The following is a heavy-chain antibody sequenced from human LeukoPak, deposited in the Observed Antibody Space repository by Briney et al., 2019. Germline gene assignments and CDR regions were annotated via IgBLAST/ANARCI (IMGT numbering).Heavy chain of an antibody. J-gene: IGHJ3*02. D-gene: IGHD3-22*01. V-gene: IGHV4-39*07. Sequence: PSETLSLTCTVSGGSISSSSYYWGWIRQPPGKGLEWIGSIYYSGSTYYNPSLKSRVTISVDTSKNQFSLKLSSVTAADTAVYYCARGRPMIVVARDFDIWGQGTMVTVSS. CDR1: GGSISSSSYY. CDR3: ARGRPMIVVARDFDI. CDR2: IYYSGST.